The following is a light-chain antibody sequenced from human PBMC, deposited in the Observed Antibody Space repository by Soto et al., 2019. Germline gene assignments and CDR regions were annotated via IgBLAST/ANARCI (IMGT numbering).Light chain of an antibody. Sequence: EIVWTQYPGTLSLSPGERATLSCRASQSVSSSYLAWYQQKPGQATRLLIYGTSSRATGIPDRFSGSGSGTDFTLTINRLEPEDFAVYYCQQYGSAPITFGQGTRREIK. V-gene: IGKV3-20*01. CDR2: GTS. CDR3: QQYGSAPIT. J-gene: IGKJ5*01. CDR1: QSVSSSY.